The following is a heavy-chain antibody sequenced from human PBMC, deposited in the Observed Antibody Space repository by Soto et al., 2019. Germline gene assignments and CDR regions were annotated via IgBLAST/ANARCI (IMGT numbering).Heavy chain of an antibody. D-gene: IGHD7-27*01. Sequence: SETLSLTCTVSSGSISSYYWSWIRQPPGKGLEWIGYIYYSGSTNYNPSLKSRVTISVDTSKNQFSLKLSSVTAADTAVYYCAGELGAVEAFDIWGQGTMVTVSS. J-gene: IGHJ3*02. CDR2: IYYSGST. CDR3: AGELGAVEAFDI. CDR1: SGSISSYY. V-gene: IGHV4-59*01.